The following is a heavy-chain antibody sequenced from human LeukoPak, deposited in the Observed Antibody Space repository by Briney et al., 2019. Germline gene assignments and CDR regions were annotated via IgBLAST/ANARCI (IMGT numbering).Heavy chain of an antibody. D-gene: IGHD1-26*01. CDR2: IYYSGSA. Sequence: SETLSLTCTVSDGSIISSTSYYWGWIRQPPGKGLEWIGSIYYSGSAYYNPSLKSRVIISIDTSKNQFSLNLSSLTAADTAVYFCARQYSESFGPKYEIDYWGQGTLVTVSS. CDR1: DGSIISSTSYY. V-gene: IGHV4-39*07. CDR3: ARQYSESFGPKYEIDY. J-gene: IGHJ4*02.